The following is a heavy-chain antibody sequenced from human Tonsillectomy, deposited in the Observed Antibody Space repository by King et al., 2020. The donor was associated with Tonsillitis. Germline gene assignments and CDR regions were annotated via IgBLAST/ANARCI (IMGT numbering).Heavy chain of an antibody. D-gene: IGHD3-3*01. J-gene: IGHJ4*02. CDR3: SRVPSYDFWSCYVDY. V-gene: IGHV4-39*07. CDR1: GGSISSSSYY. Sequence: LQLQESGPGLVKPSETLSLTCTVSGGSISSSSYYWGWIRQPPGKGLEWIGSIYYSGSTYYNPSLKSRVTISVDTSKNQFSLKLSSVTAADTAVYYCSRVPSYDFWSCYVDYWGQGTLVTVSS. CDR2: IYYSGST.